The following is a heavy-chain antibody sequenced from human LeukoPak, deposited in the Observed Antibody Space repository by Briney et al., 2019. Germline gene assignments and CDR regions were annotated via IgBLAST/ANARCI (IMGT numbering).Heavy chain of an antibody. D-gene: IGHD4-17*01. J-gene: IGHJ6*02. V-gene: IGHV3-9*01. CDR3: AKAPVTTSYYYYYGMDV. CDR1: GFTFGDYA. Sequence: PGRSLRLSCAASGFTFGDYAMHWVRQAPGKGLEWVSGISWNSGSIGYADSVKGRFTISRDNAKNSLYLQMNSLRAEDTALYYCAKAPVTTSYYYYYGMDVWGQGTTVTVSS. CDR2: ISWNSGSI.